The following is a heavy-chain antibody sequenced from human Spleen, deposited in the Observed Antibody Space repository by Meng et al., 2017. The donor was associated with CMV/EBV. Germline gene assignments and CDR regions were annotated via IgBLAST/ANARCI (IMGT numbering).Heavy chain of an antibody. J-gene: IGHJ5*02. D-gene: IGHD1/OR15-1a*01. CDR3: ARDIGSWGETSGTP. CDR2: IYSDSKT. Sequence: AFGLTVSSNYRSWVRQAQGKGQEWVSVIYSDSKTYYADSVKGRFTISRDDSKNTLYLQMDSLRVEDTAVYYCARDIGSWGETSGTPWGQGTLVTVSS. V-gene: IGHV3-53*01. CDR1: GLTVSSNY.